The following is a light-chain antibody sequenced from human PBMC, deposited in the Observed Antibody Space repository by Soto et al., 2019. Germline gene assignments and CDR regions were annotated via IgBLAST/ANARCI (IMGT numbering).Light chain of an antibody. CDR3: HHFGSVPET. CDR2: SAS. V-gene: IGKV3-20*01. Sequence: EVVLTQSPGTLSLSPGERVTLSCRASQSVASSYLAWYQQKPGRAPRLLFYSASTRATGIPDRFSGSGSGTDFTLTISRLEHEDFAVYYCHHFGSVPETFGQGTNV. CDR1: QSVASSY. J-gene: IGKJ1*01.